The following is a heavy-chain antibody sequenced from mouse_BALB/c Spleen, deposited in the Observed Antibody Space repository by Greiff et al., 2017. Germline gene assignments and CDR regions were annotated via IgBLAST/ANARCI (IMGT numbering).Heavy chain of an antibody. D-gene: IGHD2-1*01. J-gene: IGHJ4*01. CDR3: ARWWGNSDYYAMDY. Sequence: VQLKQSGPGLVKPSQSLSLTCTVTGYSITSDYAWNWIRQFPGNKLEWMGYISYSGSTSYNPSLKSRISITRDTSKNQFFLQLNSVTTEDTATYYCARWWGNSDYYAMDYWGQGTSVTVSS. CDR1: GYSITSDYA. V-gene: IGHV3-2*02. CDR2: ISYSGST.